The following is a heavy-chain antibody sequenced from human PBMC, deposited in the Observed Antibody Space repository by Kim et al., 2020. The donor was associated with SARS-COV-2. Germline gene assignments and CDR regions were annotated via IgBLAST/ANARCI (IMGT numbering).Heavy chain of an antibody. CDR3: TRHVSCTGGSCYSFDY. J-gene: IGHJ4*02. V-gene: IGHV3-73*01. D-gene: IGHD2-15*01. Sequence: GGSLRLSCAASGFSFSGSGMHWVRQASGKGLEWVGRIRSKVNSYATAYAASGKGRFTISRDDSKNTAYLQMNSLKTEDTAVYYCTRHVSCTGGSCYSFDYWGQGTLVPVSS. CDR2: IRSKVNSYAT. CDR1: GFSFSGSG.